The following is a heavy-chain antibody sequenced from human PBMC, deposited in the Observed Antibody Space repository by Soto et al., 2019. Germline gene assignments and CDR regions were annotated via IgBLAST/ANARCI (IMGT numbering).Heavy chain of an antibody. CDR3: AKGGDFSNYLNFFDS. J-gene: IGHJ5*01. D-gene: IGHD4-4*01. V-gene: IGHV3-23*01. CDR2: ITGSGVRT. Sequence: GGSLRLSCVASGFTFSSYAMSWVRQAPGKGLEWVSAITGSGVRTFYTDSVMGRFTISRDNSKNTLYLQMKSLRVEDTAVYFCAKGGDFSNYLNFFDSWGQGTLVTVSS. CDR1: GFTFSSYA.